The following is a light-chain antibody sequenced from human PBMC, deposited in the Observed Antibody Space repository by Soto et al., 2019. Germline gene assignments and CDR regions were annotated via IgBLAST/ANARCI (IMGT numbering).Light chain of an antibody. V-gene: IGKV1-8*01. Sequence: AIRMTQSPSSFSASTGDRVTITCRASQGISSYLGWYQQKPGKAPNLLIYDASTLHSGVPSRFSGSGSGTEFTLTISSLQPDDFATYYCQQYNSYSTFGQGTKVDIK. CDR2: DAS. J-gene: IGKJ1*01. CDR3: QQYNSYST. CDR1: QGISSY.